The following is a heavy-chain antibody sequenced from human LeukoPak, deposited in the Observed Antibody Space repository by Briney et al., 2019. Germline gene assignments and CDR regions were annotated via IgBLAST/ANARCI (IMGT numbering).Heavy chain of an antibody. CDR2: IYPGDSDT. V-gene: IGHV5-51*01. Sequence: GESLKISCKGSGYSFTSYWIGWVRQMPGKGLEWMGIIYPGDSDTRYSPSFQGQVTISADKSISTAYLQWSSLKASDTAMYYCARLRDGYNYHDAFDIWGQGTMVTVSS. D-gene: IGHD5-24*01. CDR1: GYSFTSYW. CDR3: ARLRDGYNYHDAFDI. J-gene: IGHJ3*02.